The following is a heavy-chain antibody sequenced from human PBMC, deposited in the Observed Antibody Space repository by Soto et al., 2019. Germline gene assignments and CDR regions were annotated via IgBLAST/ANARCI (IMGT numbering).Heavy chain of an antibody. CDR3: ARPSWELLWYFAY. CDR1: GFTFSSYA. D-gene: IGHD1-26*01. Sequence: EVQLLESGGGLVQPGGSLRLSCAASGFTFSSYAMSWVRQAPGKGLERVSAISGSGGSTYYAGSVKGRFTISRDNSKNTLYLQMNSLRAEDTAVYYCARPSWELLWYFAYWGQGTLVTVSS. CDR2: ISGSGGST. J-gene: IGHJ4*02. V-gene: IGHV3-23*01.